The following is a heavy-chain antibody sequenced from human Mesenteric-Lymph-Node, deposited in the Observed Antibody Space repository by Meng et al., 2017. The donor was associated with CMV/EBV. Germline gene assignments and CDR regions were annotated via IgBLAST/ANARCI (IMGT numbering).Heavy chain of an antibody. CDR2: ISGRGDST. D-gene: IGHD2-2*01. V-gene: IGHV3-23*01. Sequence: GESLKISCAASGFTVSSNYMSWVRQAPGKGLEWVSTISGRGDSTYYADSVKGRFTISRDNSKNTLYLQMNSLRAEDTAVFYCAKVGPCRRTNCPYYYSAMDVWGQGTTVTVSS. CDR1: GFTVSSNY. J-gene: IGHJ6*02. CDR3: AKVGPCRRTNCPYYYSAMDV.